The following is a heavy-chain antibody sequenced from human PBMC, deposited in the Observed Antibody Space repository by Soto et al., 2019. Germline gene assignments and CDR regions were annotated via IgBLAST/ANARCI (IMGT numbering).Heavy chain of an antibody. Sequence: GGSLRLSCAASRFMFSSYWMHWVRQAPGKGLVWVSRINSDGGTTTYADSVKGRFTISRDNAKNTLYLQMNSLRAEDTAVYYCARGSEYSYGYQYYGMDVWGQGTKATVSS. CDR2: INSDGGTT. CDR1: RFMFSSYW. D-gene: IGHD5-18*01. CDR3: ARGSEYSYGYQYYGMDV. J-gene: IGHJ6*02. V-gene: IGHV3-74*01.